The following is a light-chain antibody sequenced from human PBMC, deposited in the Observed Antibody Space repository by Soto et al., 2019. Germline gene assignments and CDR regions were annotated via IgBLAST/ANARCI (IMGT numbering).Light chain of an antibody. J-gene: IGLJ1*01. CDR3: CSYAGSYTSYV. CDR2: EVT. V-gene: IGLV2-14*01. Sequence: QSALTQPASVSGSPGQSITISCTGTSGDIGSYNRVSWYQQHPGKAPKLIIYEVTDRPSGVSNRFSGSKSGNTASLTISGLQGEDEADYYCCSYAGSYTSYVFGTGTKLTVL. CDR1: SGDIGSYNR.